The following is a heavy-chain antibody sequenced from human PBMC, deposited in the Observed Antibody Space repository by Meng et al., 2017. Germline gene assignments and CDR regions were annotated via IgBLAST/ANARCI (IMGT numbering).Heavy chain of an antibody. CDR1: GGTFSSYA. J-gene: IGHJ5*02. CDR2: IIPIFGTA. Sequence: QVRRVQAGAEGKKPGSSVKVSCKASGGTFSSYAISWVRQAPGQGLEWMGGIIPIFGTANYAQKFQGRVTITADKSTSTAYMELSSLRSEDTAVYYCARDKRPSSSWYGNWFDPWGQGTLVTVSS. D-gene: IGHD6-13*01. V-gene: IGHV1-69*06. CDR3: ARDKRPSSSWYGNWFDP.